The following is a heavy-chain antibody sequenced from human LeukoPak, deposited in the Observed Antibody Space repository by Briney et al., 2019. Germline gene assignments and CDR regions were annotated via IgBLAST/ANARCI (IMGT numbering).Heavy chain of an antibody. J-gene: IGHJ5*02. D-gene: IGHD1-7*01. CDR3: ARLPWNSPEEDWFDP. Sequence: GASVKVSCTASAYTFTGYYLHWVRQASGQGLEWMGWINPNSGGTNYAQKFQGRVTTTRDTSISTAYMELSRLRSDDTAVYYCARLPWNSPEEDWFDPWGQGTLVTVSS. CDR2: INPNSGGT. V-gene: IGHV1-2*02. CDR1: AYTFTGYY.